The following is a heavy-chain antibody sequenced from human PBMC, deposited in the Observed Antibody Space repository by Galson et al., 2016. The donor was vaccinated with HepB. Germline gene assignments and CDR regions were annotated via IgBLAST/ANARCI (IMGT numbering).Heavy chain of an antibody. D-gene: IGHD1-1*01. CDR1: GGSISGNIYY. Sequence: SETLSLTCAVSGGSISGNIYYWGWIRQPPGKGLEWIGSVYFGGNAYYNPSLKSRVTVSVDTSNNQFPLNLASVTAADTAVFYCARHGGSQQVAYYYYAVDVWGQGTTVTVSS. CDR2: VYFGGNA. V-gene: IGHV4-39*01. CDR3: ARHGGSQQVAYYYYAVDV. J-gene: IGHJ6*02.